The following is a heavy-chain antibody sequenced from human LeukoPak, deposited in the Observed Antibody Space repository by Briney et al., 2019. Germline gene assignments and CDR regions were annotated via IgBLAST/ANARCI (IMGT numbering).Heavy chain of an antibody. V-gene: IGHV1-18*01. CDR3: ARGYYYDSSGYLDY. Sequence: ASVKVSCKASGYTFTSYGISWVRQAPGQGLEWMGWISAYNGNTNYAQKLQGRVTMTTDTSTSTAYVELRSLRSDDTAVYYCARGYYYDSSGYLDYWGQGTLVTVSS. J-gene: IGHJ4*02. D-gene: IGHD3-22*01. CDR1: GYTFTSYG. CDR2: ISAYNGNT.